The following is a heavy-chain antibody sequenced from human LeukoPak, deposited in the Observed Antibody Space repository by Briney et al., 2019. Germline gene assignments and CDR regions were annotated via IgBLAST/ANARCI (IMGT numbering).Heavy chain of an antibody. CDR3: AKGARTRGGDKNYDTSIYSPADS. CDR2: IIPIFGSV. D-gene: IGHD3-22*01. CDR1: GGTLSIYV. V-gene: IGHV1-69*13. J-gene: IGHJ5*01. Sequence: SVKVSCKASGGTLSIYVISWVRQAPGQGLEWMGGIIPIFGSVDYAQKFQGRVTIKADESTSTVYMELNSLTAEDTAVYYCAKGARTRGGDKNYDTSIYSPADSWGLGALVSVSS.